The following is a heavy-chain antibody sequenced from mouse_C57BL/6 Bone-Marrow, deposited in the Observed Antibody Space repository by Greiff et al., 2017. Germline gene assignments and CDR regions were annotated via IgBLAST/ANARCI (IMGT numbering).Heavy chain of an antibody. CDR3: ARWTRY. Sequence: QVQLQQSGPELVKPGASVKISCKASGYAFSSSWMNWVKQRPGKGLVWIGRIYPGDGDTNYNGKFQGKATLTADKSSRTAYMQLSSLASEESAVYFCARWTRYWGQGTTLTVSS. J-gene: IGHJ2*01. CDR2: IYPGDGDT. V-gene: IGHV1-82*01. CDR1: GYAFSSSW.